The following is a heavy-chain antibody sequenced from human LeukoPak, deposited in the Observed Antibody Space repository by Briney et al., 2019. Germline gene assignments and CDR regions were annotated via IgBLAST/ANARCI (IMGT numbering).Heavy chain of an antibody. CDR1: GGSISSSSYY. CDR3: ARHYPLEGYYDSSGYYVGPYDAFDI. D-gene: IGHD3-22*01. CDR2: IYHSGST. V-gene: IGHV4-39*01. J-gene: IGHJ3*02. Sequence: SETLSLTCTVSGGSISSSSYYWGWIRQPPGKGLEWIGSIYHSGSTYYNPSLKSRVTISVDTSKNQFSLKLSSVTAADTAVYYCARHYPLEGYYDSSGYYVGPYDAFDIWGQGTMVTVSS.